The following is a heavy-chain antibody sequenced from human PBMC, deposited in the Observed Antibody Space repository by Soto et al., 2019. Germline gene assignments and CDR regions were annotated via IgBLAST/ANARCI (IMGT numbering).Heavy chain of an antibody. J-gene: IGHJ4*02. CDR2: INHSGST. CDR3: ASGYSSSWRPTTPIDY. V-gene: IGHV4-34*01. Sequence: QVQLQQWGAGLLKPSETLSLTCAVYGGSFSGYYWSWIRQPPGKGLEWIGEINHSGSTNYNPSLKSRVTISVDTSKNQFSLKLSSVTAADTAVYYCASGYSSSWRPTTPIDYWGQGTLVTVSS. D-gene: IGHD6-13*01. CDR1: GGSFSGYY.